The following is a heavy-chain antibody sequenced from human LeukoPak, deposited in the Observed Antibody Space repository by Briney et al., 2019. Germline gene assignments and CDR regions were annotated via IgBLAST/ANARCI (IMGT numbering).Heavy chain of an antibody. D-gene: IGHD2-21*01. V-gene: IGHV3-23*01. Sequence: AGGSLRLSCAASGFTFSSYAMSWVRQAPGKGLEWVSTISGSGGSTSYADSVKGRFTISRDNSKNTLYLQMNSLRAEDTAVYYCARDGSDWSMDVWGQGTTVTVSS. CDR2: ISGSGGST. J-gene: IGHJ6*02. CDR1: GFTFSSYA. CDR3: ARDGSDWSMDV.